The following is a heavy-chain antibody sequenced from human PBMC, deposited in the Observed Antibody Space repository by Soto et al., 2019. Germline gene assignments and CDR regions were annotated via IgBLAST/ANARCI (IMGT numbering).Heavy chain of an antibody. Sequence: QVQLQESGPGLVKPSETLSLTCTVSGGSISNYYWNWIRQPPGKGLEWIGYIYYSGSTNYNPSLKSRVTISVDTSKNQFSLKLSSVTAADTAVYYCARAGAWGFGESTDAFDIWGQRTMVTVSS. V-gene: IGHV4-59*01. D-gene: IGHD3-10*01. CDR2: IYYSGST. CDR1: GGSISNYY. J-gene: IGHJ3*02. CDR3: ARAGAWGFGESTDAFDI.